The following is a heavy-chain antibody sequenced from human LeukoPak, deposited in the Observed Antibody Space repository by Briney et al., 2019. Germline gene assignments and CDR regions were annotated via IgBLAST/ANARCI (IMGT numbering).Heavy chain of an antibody. V-gene: IGHV3-30*02. CDR3: ARAGRHYGSGSYDY. Sequence: PGGSLRLSCAASGFTFSSYGMHWVRQAPGEGLEWVAFIRYDGSNKYYADSVKGRFTISRDNAKNSLYLQMNSLRAEDTAVYYCARAGRHYGSGSYDYWGQGTLVTVSS. J-gene: IGHJ4*02. CDR2: IRYDGSNK. CDR1: GFTFSSYG. D-gene: IGHD3-10*01.